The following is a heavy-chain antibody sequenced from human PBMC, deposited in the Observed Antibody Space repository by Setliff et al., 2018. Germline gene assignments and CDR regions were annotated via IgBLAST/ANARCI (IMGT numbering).Heavy chain of an antibody. D-gene: IGHD3-16*01. CDR2: IYTSGST. CDR3: ARLRGAFDY. Sequence: SETLSLTCTVSGGSISSGIYYWSWIRQPAGKGLEWIGRIYTSGSTNYNPSLKSRVTISVDTSKNQFSLRLNSATAADTAVYYCARLRGAFDYWGQGTLVTVSS. V-gene: IGHV4-61*02. CDR1: GGSISSGIYY. J-gene: IGHJ4*02.